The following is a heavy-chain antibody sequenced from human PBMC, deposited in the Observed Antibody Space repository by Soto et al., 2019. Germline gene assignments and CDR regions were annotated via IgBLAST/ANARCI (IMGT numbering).Heavy chain of an antibody. CDR2: IYSSGST. CDR3: ARFVRSCSGTTCYTRADV. D-gene: IGHD2-2*02. Sequence: PSQSLSLTCTVYAGSVSSDTHYWSWIRQPPGKRLEWIGVIYSSGSTNYNPSLKSRVTMSVDTSKNQFSLKLRSVIVADTAVYHCARFVRSCSGTTCYTRADVWGQGTTVT. CDR1: AGSVSSDTHY. J-gene: IGHJ6*02. V-gene: IGHV4-61*01.